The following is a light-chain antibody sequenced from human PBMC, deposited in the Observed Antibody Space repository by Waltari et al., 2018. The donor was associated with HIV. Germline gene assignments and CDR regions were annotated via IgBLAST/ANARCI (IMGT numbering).Light chain of an antibody. V-gene: IGKV3-20*01. Sequence: EIVLTQSPDTLSLSTGERATLSCRASHNFSSNYVIWYQKKTGRSPTLLIYGASRRAAGVADRFSGSGSGTDFTLTISRLEPEDFAVYFCQQYGSSPPWTFGQGTKVEVK. J-gene: IGKJ1*01. CDR2: GAS. CDR1: HNFSSNY. CDR3: QQYGSSPPWT.